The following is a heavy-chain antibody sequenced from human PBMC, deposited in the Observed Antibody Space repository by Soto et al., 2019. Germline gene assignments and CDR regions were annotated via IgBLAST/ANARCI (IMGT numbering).Heavy chain of an antibody. V-gene: IGHV4-38-2*02. CDR3: ARVHAMVVVGSTFDX. D-gene: IGHD5-18*01. Sequence: KPSETLSLTCTVSGYSISSVSYWAWIRQPPGNGPEWIASIYHGGTTFYNPSLKSRITISVDTSNNQFSLKLTSVTAADTAVYYCARVHAMVVVGSTFDXWGHGTLVTASX. J-gene: IGHJ4*01. CDR1: GYSISSVSY. CDR2: IYHGGTT.